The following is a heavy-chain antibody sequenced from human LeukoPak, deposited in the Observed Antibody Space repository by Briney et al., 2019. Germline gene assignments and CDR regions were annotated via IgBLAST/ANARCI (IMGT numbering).Heavy chain of an antibody. D-gene: IGHD3-10*01. CDR3: ARAERDYFGSGPFDL. J-gene: IGHJ4*02. CDR1: SGSNNRGGFY. CDR2: IFSNGGT. V-gene: IGHV4-31*03. Sequence: SQTLSLTCTVSSGSNNRGGFYLSWVRQPPGKGLEWLGYIFSNGGTYYNPSLESRLSISGDSSKAQFSLRLTSVTAADTAVYYCARAERDYFGSGPFDLWGQGTLVTVSS.